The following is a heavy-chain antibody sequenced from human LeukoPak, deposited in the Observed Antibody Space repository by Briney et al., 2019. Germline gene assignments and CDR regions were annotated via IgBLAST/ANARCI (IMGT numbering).Heavy chain of an antibody. J-gene: IGHJ4*02. D-gene: IGHD3-10*01. V-gene: IGHV3-23*01. CDR3: AKREYYYGSGSSYYFDS. CDR2: ISGGDDST. CDR1: GFTFSSHV. Sequence: GGSLRLSCAASGFTFSSHVMSWVRQAPGKGLEWVSTISGGDDSTYYADPVKGRFSISRDNSKNTLYLQMNSLRAEDTAVYYCAKREYYYGSGSSYYFDSWGQGTLVTVSS.